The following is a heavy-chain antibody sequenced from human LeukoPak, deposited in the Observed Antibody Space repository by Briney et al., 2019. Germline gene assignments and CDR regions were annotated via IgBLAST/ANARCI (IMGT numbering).Heavy chain of an antibody. Sequence: PSETLSLTCTVSGGSVSSYYWSWIRQPPGKGLEWIGYINHSGNTNYNPSLKSRVTISVDTSENQFSLKLTSVTAADTAVYYCAREERYYDFWRGLGDWGQGTLVTVSS. CDR2: INHSGNT. CDR3: AREERYYDFWRGLGD. V-gene: IGHV4-59*02. CDR1: GGSVSSYY. J-gene: IGHJ4*02. D-gene: IGHD3-3*01.